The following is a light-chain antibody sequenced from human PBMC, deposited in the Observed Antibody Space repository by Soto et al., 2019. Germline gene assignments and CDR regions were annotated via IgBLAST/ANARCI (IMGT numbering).Light chain of an antibody. CDR2: GAS. Sequence: EIVLTQSPGTLSLSPGEGATLSCRASQRLSSIYLAWYQQKPGQAPRLLIYGASSRATGIPDRFSGSGCGTDFNLSISRLEPEDFAVYYCQQYGTSPRTFGQGTKVEIK. CDR1: QRLSSIY. V-gene: IGKV3-20*01. CDR3: QQYGTSPRT. J-gene: IGKJ1*01.